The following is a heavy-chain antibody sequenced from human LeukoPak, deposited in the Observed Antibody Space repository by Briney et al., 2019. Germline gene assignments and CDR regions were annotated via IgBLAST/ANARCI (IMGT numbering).Heavy chain of an antibody. CDR3: ARGLRITLTVVALYYSDY. CDR2: IYYSGST. D-gene: IGHD3-22*01. V-gene: IGHV4-39*01. J-gene: IGHJ4*02. Sequence: NASETLSLTCTVSGGSISSSSYYWGWIRQPPGKGLEWIGSIYYSGSTYYNPSLKSRVTISVDTSKNQFSLKLSSVTAADTAVYYCARGLRITLTVVALYYSDYWGQGTLVTVSS. CDR1: GGSISSSSYY.